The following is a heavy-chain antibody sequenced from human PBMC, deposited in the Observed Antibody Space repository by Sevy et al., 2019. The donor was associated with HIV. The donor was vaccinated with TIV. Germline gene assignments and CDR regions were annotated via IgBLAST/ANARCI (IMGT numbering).Heavy chain of an antibody. Sequence: GGSLRLSCAASGFTFSDYYMSWIRQAPGKGLEWVSYISSSSSYTNYADSVKGRFTISRDNAKNSLYLQMNSLRAEDTAVYYCARDAISGSYYARHYDAFDIWGQGTMVTVSS. V-gene: IGHV3-11*06. CDR1: GFTFSDYY. D-gene: IGHD1-26*01. CDR3: ARDAISGSYYARHYDAFDI. J-gene: IGHJ3*02. CDR2: ISSSSSYT.